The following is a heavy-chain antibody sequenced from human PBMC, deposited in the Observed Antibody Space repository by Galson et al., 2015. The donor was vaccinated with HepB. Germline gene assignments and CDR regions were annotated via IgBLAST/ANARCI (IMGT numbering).Heavy chain of an antibody. CDR1: GFSLNTSGVG. CDR2: ICWDDDE. CDR3: THSFLIAAIQF. D-gene: IGHD2-21*01. Sequence: PALVKPTQPLTLTCTFSGFSLNTSGVGVGWIRQPPGKALEWLAIICWDDDERYSPSLKSRLTITKDTPKNQVVLTMTNMDPVDTATYYCTHSFLIAAIQFWGQGTLVTVSS. J-gene: IGHJ4*02. V-gene: IGHV2-5*02.